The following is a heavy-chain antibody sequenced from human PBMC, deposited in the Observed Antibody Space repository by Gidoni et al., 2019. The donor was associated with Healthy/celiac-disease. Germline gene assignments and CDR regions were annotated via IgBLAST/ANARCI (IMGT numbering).Heavy chain of an antibody. Sequence: EVQLVESGGGLVKPGGSLRLSCAASGFTFSSYSMNWVRQAPGKGLEWVSSISSSSSYIYYADSVKGRFTISRDNAKNSLYLQMNSLRAEDTAVYYCARPPGIAVAGDYWGQGTLVTVSS. J-gene: IGHJ4*02. CDR2: ISSSSSYI. V-gene: IGHV3-21*01. D-gene: IGHD6-19*01. CDR3: ARPPGIAVAGDY. CDR1: GFTFSSYS.